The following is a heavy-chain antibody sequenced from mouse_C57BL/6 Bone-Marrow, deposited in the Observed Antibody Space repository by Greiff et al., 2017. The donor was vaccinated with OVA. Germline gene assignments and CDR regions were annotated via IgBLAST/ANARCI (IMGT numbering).Heavy chain of an antibody. V-gene: IGHV1-53*01. J-gene: IGHJ1*03. Sequence: QVQLQQSGTELVKPGASVKLSCKASGYTFTSYWMHWVKQRPGQGLEWIGNINPSNGGTNYNEKFKSKATLTVDKSSSTAYMQLSRLTSEDSAVYYCARYYYGSSYWYFVVWGTGATVAVSS. CDR2: INPSNGGT. D-gene: IGHD1-1*01. CDR3: ARYYYGSSYWYFVV. CDR1: GYTFTSYW.